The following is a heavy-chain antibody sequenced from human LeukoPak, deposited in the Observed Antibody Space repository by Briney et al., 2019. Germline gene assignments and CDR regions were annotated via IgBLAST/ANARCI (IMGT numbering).Heavy chain of an antibody. CDR1: GFTFSNYW. CDR3: VRSLRSADF. CDR2: ISTDGSQT. Sequence: GSLSLSCEASGFTFSNYWMHWVRQPPGKGLMWVSQISTDGSQTFYADSVKGRFTISRDNAQNILFLQMDSLRPEDTAVYYCVRSLRSADFWGQGTLVTVSS. J-gene: IGHJ4*02. V-gene: IGHV3-74*01.